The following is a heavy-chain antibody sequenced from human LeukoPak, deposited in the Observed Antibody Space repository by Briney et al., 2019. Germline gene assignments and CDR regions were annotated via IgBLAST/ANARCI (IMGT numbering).Heavy chain of an antibody. CDR1: GYTFTGYY. Sequence: GASVKVSCKASGYTFTGYYMHWVRQAPGQGLEWMGWINPNSGGTNYAQKFQGRVTMTRDTSISTAYMELSRLRSDDTAVYYCARDGAVYSSSWPDYWGQGTLVTVSS. D-gene: IGHD6-13*01. V-gene: IGHV1-2*02. CDR2: INPNSGGT. J-gene: IGHJ4*02. CDR3: ARDGAVYSSSWPDY.